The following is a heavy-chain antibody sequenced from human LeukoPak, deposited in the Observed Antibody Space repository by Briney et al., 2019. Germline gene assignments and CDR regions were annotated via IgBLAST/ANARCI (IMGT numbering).Heavy chain of an antibody. CDR3: AVTLFDY. CDR1: GFTFRNFC. D-gene: IGHD2-21*02. V-gene: IGHV3-30*03. CDR2: ISNVGSSE. J-gene: IGHJ4*02. Sequence: GSLRPSVAAPGFTFRNFCMAWVPQGPGKGLGGVAVISNVGSSEFYADSVKGRFTISRDNSKNTLYLQMSSLRAEDTAVYYCAVTLFDYWGQGTLVTVSS.